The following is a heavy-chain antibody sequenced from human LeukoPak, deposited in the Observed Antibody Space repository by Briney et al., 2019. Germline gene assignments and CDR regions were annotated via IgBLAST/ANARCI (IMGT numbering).Heavy chain of an antibody. Sequence: PSETLSLTCTVSGDPISNYYWSWIRQPPGEGLEWIGNIYYSGSTNYNPSLKSRVTISVDTSRNQFSLKLSSVTAADTAVYYCARQAQMAARPFDYWGQGTLVTVSS. D-gene: IGHD6-6*01. CDR1: GDPISNYY. CDR2: IYYSGST. CDR3: ARQAQMAARPFDY. V-gene: IGHV4-59*08. J-gene: IGHJ4*02.